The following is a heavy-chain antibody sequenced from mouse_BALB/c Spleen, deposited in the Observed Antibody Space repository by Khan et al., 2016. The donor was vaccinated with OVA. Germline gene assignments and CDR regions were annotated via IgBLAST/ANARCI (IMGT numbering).Heavy chain of an antibody. J-gene: IGHJ2*01. CDR2: IYPGISDT. Sequence: VQLQQSGTVLARPGASVKMSCKASGYSFTNYWMHWVQQRPGQGLEWIGAIYPGISDTRYNQKFKGKAKLTAVTSAITAYMELSSLTNVDSAVYYCTRSYDSYYFDYWGQGTTLTVSS. CDR1: GYSFTNYW. V-gene: IGHV1-5*01. CDR3: TRSYDSYYFDY. D-gene: IGHD2-4*01.